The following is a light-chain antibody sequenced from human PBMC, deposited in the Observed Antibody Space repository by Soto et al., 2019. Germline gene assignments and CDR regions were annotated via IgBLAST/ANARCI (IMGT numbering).Light chain of an antibody. CDR2: GAS. CDR3: XXYGSSPLT. V-gene: IGKV3-20*01. CDR1: QSVXXXX. J-gene: IGKJ4*01. Sequence: EIVLTQSPGTLSLSPGERATLSCRASQSVXXXXLAWDQQKPGQAPRLLIYGASSRATGIPDRFSGSGSGXDXXXXXXXXXXXXFAVYYCXXYGSSPLTFGGGTKVEIK.